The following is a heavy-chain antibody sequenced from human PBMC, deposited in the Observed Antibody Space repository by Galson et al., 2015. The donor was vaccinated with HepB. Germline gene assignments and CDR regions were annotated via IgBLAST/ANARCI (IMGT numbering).Heavy chain of an antibody. CDR1: GYTFTGYY. Sequence: SVKVSCKASGYTFTGYYMHWVRQAPGQGLEWMGRINPNSGGTNYAQKFQGRVTMTRDTSISTAYMELSRLRSDDTAVYYCARDPGSSGWYGNWFDPWGQGTLVTVSS. V-gene: IGHV1-2*06. D-gene: IGHD6-19*01. CDR3: ARDPGSSGWYGNWFDP. CDR2: INPNSGGT. J-gene: IGHJ5*02.